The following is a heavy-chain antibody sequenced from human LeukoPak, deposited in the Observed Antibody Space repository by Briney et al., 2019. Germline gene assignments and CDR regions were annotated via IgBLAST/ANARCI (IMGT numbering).Heavy chain of an antibody. V-gene: IGHV1-46*01. CDR1: GYTFTSYY. CDR3: AREIAAAWTYFDY. Sequence: ASVKVSCKASGYTFTSYYMHWVRQAPGQGLEWMGIINPSGGSASYAQKFQGRVTMTRDTSTSTVYMELSSLRSEDAAVYYCAREIAAAWTYFDYWGQGTLVTVSS. CDR2: INPSGGSA. J-gene: IGHJ4*02. D-gene: IGHD6-13*01.